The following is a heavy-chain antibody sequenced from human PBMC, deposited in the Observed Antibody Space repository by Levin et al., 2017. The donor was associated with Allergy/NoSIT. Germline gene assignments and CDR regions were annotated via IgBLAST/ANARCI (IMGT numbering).Heavy chain of an antibody. CDR3: ARDRHEGYYYYGMDV. J-gene: IGHJ6*02. CDR1: GYTFIGYY. CDR2: INPNSGDT. Sequence: GESLKISCKASGYTFIGYYMHWVRQAPGQGLEWMGWINPNSGDTNYAQKFQGWVTMTRDTSISTAYMELSRLTSDDTAIYYCARDRHEGYYYYGMDVWGQGTTVTVSS. V-gene: IGHV1-2*04.